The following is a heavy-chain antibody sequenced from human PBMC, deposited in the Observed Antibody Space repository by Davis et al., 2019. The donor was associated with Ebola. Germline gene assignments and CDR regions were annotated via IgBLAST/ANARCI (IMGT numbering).Heavy chain of an antibody. CDR3: ARDQRLPVAIPCDH. V-gene: IGHV4-61*01. J-gene: IGHJ4*02. CDR1: GTSVTSGHYY. CDR2: IYFSGSG. D-gene: IGHD3-16*01. Sequence: MPSETLSLTCAVSGTSVTSGHYYWGWIRRPPGKGLEWIGHIYFSGSGDYSPSLRSRFTMSVDTSKNQFSLNLASVTAADTAVYFCARDQRLPVAIPCDHWGQGVMVTVS.